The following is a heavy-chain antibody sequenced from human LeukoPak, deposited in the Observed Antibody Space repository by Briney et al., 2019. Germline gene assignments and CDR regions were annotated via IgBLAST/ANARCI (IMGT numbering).Heavy chain of an antibody. CDR2: IDQDGSEK. V-gene: IGHV3-7*03. J-gene: IGHJ5*02. D-gene: IGHD3-22*01. CDR3: TRVVVITTSWFDP. Sequence: GGSLRLSCAASGFTFSSYWMSWVRQVPGKGLEWVANIDQDGSEKYYVDSVKGRFTISRDNAKNSLYLQMNSLKTEDTAVYYCTRVVVITTSWFDPWGQGTLVTVSS. CDR1: GFTFSSYW.